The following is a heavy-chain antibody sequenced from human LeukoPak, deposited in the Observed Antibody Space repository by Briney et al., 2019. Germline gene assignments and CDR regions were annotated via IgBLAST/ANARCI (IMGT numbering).Heavy chain of an antibody. J-gene: IGHJ4*02. D-gene: IGHD6-13*01. Sequence: GGSLRLSCAASGFTFDSYWMSLVRQAPGKGLEWVANIKEHGSEKYYVDSVKGRFTISRDNAKNSMYLQMNSLRAEDTAVYFCAREIGSAARGRWGQGTLVTVSS. CDR1: GFTFDSYW. CDR3: AREIGSAARGR. V-gene: IGHV3-7*05. CDR2: IKEHGSEK.